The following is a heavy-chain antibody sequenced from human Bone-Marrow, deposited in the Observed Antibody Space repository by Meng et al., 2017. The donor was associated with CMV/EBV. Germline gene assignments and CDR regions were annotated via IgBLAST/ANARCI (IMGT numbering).Heavy chain of an antibody. Sequence: GESLKIYCRGSGYSFTTFWIAWVRQMPGQGLEWMGLTYPGDSDARYSPSCQGQVTIAADKYTSTAYLQWSSLKASDTAMYYCARTGYSSGWYGGYWGEGTLVTFSS. CDR2: TYPGDSDA. D-gene: IGHD6-19*01. J-gene: IGHJ4*02. CDR1: GYSFTTFW. V-gene: IGHV5-51*01. CDR3: ARTGYSSGWYGGY.